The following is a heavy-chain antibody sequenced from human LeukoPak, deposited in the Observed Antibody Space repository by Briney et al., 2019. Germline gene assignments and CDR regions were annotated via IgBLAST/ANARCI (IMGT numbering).Heavy chain of an antibody. V-gene: IGHV1-2*06. CDR1: GYTFNDHY. CDR3: ARGTTEGDY. J-gene: IGHJ4*02. CDR2: INPNRGGT. D-gene: IGHD1-1*01. Sequence: ASVKVSCKASGYTFNDHYMHWVRQAPGQGLEWMGRINPNRGGTNYAQKFQARVTMTRDTSISTPYMELSRLRYDDTAVYYCARGTTEGDYWGQGTLVTASS.